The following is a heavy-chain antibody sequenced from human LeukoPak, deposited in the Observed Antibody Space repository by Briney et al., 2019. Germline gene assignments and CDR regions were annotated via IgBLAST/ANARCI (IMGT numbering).Heavy chain of an antibody. CDR2: IYSGGNT. J-gene: IGHJ4*02. D-gene: IGHD1-20*01. Sequence: GGSLRLSCAASGFTVSSNYMSWVRQAPGKGLEWVSVIYSGGNTYYADSVKGRFTISRDNSKNTLYLQMNSPRAEDTAVYYCARGYLTGYFDYWGQGTPVTVSS. V-gene: IGHV3-66*01. CDR3: ARGYLTGYFDY. CDR1: GFTVSSNY.